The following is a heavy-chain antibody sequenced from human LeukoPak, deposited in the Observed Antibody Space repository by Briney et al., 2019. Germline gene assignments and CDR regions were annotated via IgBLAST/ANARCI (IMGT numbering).Heavy chain of an antibody. V-gene: IGHV3-23*01. CDR1: GFTFSSYA. CDR3: AKDPRWLQGKSDYYGMDV. D-gene: IGHD5-24*01. CDR2: ISGSGGST. J-gene: IGHJ6*02. Sequence: GASLRLSCAASGFTFSSYAMSWVRQAPGKGLEWVSAISGSGGSTYYADSVKGRFTISRDNSKNTLYLQMNSLRAEDTAVYYCAKDPRWLQGKSDYYGMDVWGQGTTVTVSS.